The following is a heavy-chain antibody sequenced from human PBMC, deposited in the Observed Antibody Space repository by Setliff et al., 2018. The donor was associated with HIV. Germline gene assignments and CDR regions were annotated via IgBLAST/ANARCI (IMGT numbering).Heavy chain of an antibody. D-gene: IGHD6-13*01. J-gene: IGHJ4*02. Sequence: SLTCTVSGGSISGYHWNWLRQTPGKGLEWIGYIYTSRGTNYNHSLRTRVIISVDTSNQFSLKLSSVTAADAAVYYCARSPSYRSSWEYYFDYWGQGILVTAPQ. CDR1: GGSISGYH. V-gene: IGHV4-4*09. CDR2: IYTSRGT. CDR3: ARSPSYRSSWEYYFDY.